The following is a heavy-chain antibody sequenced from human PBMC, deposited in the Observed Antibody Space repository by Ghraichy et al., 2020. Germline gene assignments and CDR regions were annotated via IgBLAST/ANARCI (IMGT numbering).Heavy chain of an antibody. CDR3: AGAGVGVTDYEYYFDY. CDR2: IFYSGNT. CDR1: GDSITTSLYY. D-gene: IGHD4-17*01. V-gene: IGHV4-39*02. Sequence: SETLSLTCTVSGDSITTSLYYWGWIRHPPGKGLEWIGSIFYSGNTNYNPSLKNRVAISIDASSNRFSLKLTSVTAADTAVYFCAGAGVGVTDYEYYFDYWGRGTQVSVSA. J-gene: IGHJ4*02.